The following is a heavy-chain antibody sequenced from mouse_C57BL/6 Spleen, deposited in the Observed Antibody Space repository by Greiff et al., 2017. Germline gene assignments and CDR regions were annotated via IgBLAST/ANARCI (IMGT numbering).Heavy chain of an antibody. CDR2: INPSTGGT. Sequence: VQLQQSGPELVKPGASVKISCKASGYSFTGYYMNWVKQSPEKSLEWIGEINPSTGGTTYNQKFKAKATLTVDKSSSTAYIQLKSLTSEDSAVYYCSRRAMDYWGQGTSVTVSS. CDR3: SRRAMDY. CDR1: GYSFTGYY. J-gene: IGHJ4*01. V-gene: IGHV1-42*01.